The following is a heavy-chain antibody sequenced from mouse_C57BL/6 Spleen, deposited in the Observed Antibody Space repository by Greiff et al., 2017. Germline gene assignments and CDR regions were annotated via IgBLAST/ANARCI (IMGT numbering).Heavy chain of an antibody. D-gene: IGHD2-1*01. CDR2: IDPSDSYT. Sequence: QVQLQQPGAELVRPGTSVKLSCKASGYTFTSYWMHWVKQRPGQGLEWIGVIDPSDSYTNYNQKFKGKATLTVDTSSSTAYMQLSSLSSEDSAVYYCARRIYHYAMDYWGQGTSVTVSS. J-gene: IGHJ4*01. CDR3: ARRIYHYAMDY. V-gene: IGHV1-59*01. CDR1: GYTFTSYW.